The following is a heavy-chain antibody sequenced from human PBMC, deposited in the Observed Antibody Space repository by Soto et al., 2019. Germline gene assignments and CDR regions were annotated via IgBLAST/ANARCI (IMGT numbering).Heavy chain of an antibody. D-gene: IGHD3-10*01. CDR3: ARDLYASGSYYTDY. CDR2: ISPYKGNT. J-gene: IGHJ4*02. Sequence: ASVKVSCKASGYTFSSIGINWVRQAPGQGLEWMGWISPYKGNTHYAQGLQGRVTMTTDTSTSTAYMELRSLRSDDTAVYYCARDLYASGSYYTDYWGQGTLVTVSS. V-gene: IGHV1-18*01. CDR1: GYTFSSIG.